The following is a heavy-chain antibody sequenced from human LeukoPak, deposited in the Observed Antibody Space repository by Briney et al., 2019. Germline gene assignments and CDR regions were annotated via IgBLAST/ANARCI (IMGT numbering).Heavy chain of an antibody. D-gene: IGHD3-3*01. J-gene: IGHJ5*02. CDR1: GGSISSYY. CDR3: ARVSDFWSGYYPNWFDP. CDR2: IYYSGST. Sequence: SETLSLTCTVSGGSISSYYWSWIRQPPGKGLEWIGYIYYSGSTNYNPSLKSRVTISVDTSKNQFSLKLSSVTAADTAVYYCARVSDFWSGYYPNWFDPWGQGTLVTVSS. V-gene: IGHV4-59*01.